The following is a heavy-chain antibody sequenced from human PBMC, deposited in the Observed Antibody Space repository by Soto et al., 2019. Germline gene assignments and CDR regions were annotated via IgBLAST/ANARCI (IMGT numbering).Heavy chain of an antibody. V-gene: IGHV4-59*08. CDR3: ARHYYYYDDMDV. CDR1: GASISSYY. Sequence: PSETLSLTCTVSGASISSYYGSGIRQPPGKGLEWIGYIYYSGSTNYNPSLKSRVTISVDTSKNQFSLKLSSVTAADTAMYYCARHYYYYDDMDVWGQGTTVTVSS. J-gene: IGHJ6*02. CDR2: IYYSGST.